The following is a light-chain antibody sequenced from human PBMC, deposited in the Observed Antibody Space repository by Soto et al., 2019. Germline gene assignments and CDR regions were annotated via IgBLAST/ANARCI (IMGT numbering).Light chain of an antibody. CDR3: QQRSNWQIT. J-gene: IGKJ5*01. CDR2: DAS. V-gene: IGKV3D-11*02. CDR1: QSVGGA. Sequence: ETVLTQSPGTLSLSPGERATLSCRASQSVGGALAWYQQRPGQAPRLLIYDASNRVTGIPARFRGSGSGTDFTLTISSLEPDDFAVYYCQQRSNWQITFGQGTRLEIK.